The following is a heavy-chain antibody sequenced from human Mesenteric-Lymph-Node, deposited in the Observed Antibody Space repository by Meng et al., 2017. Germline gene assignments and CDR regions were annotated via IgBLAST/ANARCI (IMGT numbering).Heavy chain of an antibody. Sequence: SETLSLTCTVSGGSISSTNYYWGWIRQPPGKGLEWIGNIYYTGMTYFNPSLKSRVTISADTSKNQFSLKLTSVTAADTAVYYCTRTTFSGSHYGELDFWGQGALVTVSS. V-gene: IGHV4-39*07. CDR3: TRTTFSGSHYGELDF. D-gene: IGHD3-22*01. CDR1: GGSISSTNYY. J-gene: IGHJ4*02. CDR2: IYYTGMT.